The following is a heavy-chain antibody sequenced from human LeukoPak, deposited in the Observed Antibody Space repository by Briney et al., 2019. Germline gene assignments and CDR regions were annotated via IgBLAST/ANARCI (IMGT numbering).Heavy chain of an antibody. J-gene: IGHJ3*02. CDR2: INGDGSAK. CDR1: GFTFSSFW. CDR3: AKDPDAFDI. V-gene: IGHV3-7*01. Sequence: GGSLRLSCAASGFTFSSFWMSWVRQAPGKGLEWVANINGDGSAKYYIDSVKGRFTISRDNSKNTLYLQMNSLRAEDTAVYYCAKDPDAFDIWGQGTMVTVSS.